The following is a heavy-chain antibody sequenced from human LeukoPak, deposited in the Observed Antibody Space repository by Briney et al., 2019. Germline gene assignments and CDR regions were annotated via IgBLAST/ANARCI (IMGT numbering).Heavy chain of an antibody. V-gene: IGHV1-46*01. J-gene: IGHJ4*02. CDR1: GYSFTSNY. CDR2: IYPRDGST. Sequence: GASVKVSCKASGYSFTSNYIHWVRQAPGQGLEWMGMIYPRDGSTSYAQKFQGRVTVTRDTSTSTAYMELSSLRSEDTAVYYCASLGRVGYCSSTSCYHAVYDYWGQGTLVTVSS. CDR3: ASLGRVGYCSSTSCYHAVYDY. D-gene: IGHD2-2*01.